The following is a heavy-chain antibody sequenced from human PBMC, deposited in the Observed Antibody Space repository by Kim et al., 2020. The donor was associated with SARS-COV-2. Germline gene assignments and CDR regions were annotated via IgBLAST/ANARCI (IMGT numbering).Heavy chain of an antibody. J-gene: IGHJ4*02. CDR3: ARAGGYDPYTAMGVVDY. CDR2: IYSGGST. Sequence: GGSLRLSCAASGFTVSSNYMSWVRQAPGKGLEWVSVIYSGGSTYYADSVKGRFTISRDNSKNTLYLQMNSLRAEDTAVYYCARAGGYDPYTAMGVVDYWGQGTLVTVSS. D-gene: IGHD5-18*01. V-gene: IGHV3-53*01. CDR1: GFTVSSNY.